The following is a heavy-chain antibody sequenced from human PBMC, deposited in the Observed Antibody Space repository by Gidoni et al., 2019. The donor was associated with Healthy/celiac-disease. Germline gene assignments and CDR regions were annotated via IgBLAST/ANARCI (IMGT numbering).Heavy chain of an antibody. V-gene: IGHV4-59*01. Sequence: QVQLQESGPGLVKPSETLSITCTVSGGSISSYYWSWIRQPPGKGLEWIGYIYYSGSTNYNPSLKSRVTISVDTSKNQFSLKLSSVTAADTAVYYCARAITIFGGVDYMDVWGKGTTVTVSS. CDR2: IYYSGST. J-gene: IGHJ6*03. CDR3: ARAITIFGGVDYMDV. D-gene: IGHD3-3*01. CDR1: GGSISSYY.